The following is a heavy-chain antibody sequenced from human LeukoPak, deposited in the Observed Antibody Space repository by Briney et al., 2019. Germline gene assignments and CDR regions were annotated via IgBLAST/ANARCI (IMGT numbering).Heavy chain of an antibody. D-gene: IGHD2-2*02. J-gene: IGHJ6*02. V-gene: IGHV4-39*01. CDR1: GDSISSSSYY. Sequence: PSETLSLTCTVSGDSISSSSYYWGWIRQSPGMGLEWIGSMSYSGSTYYSPSLRSRVTISVDTSKNQFSLRLSSVTAADTAVYFCARHAAIASRPWVLVYYGVDVWGQGTTVTVSS. CDR2: MSYSGST. CDR3: ARHAAIASRPWVLVYYGVDV.